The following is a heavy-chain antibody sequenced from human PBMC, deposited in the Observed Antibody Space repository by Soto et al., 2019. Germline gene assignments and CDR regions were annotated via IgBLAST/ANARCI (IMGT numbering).Heavy chain of an antibody. J-gene: IGHJ4*02. CDR1: GYTFTNNV. CDR3: ARGEKGTISDY. Sequence: GASVKVSCKASGYTFTNNVMHWVRQAPGQRLEWMGWISADNGNTKYSQKFQGRVTITRDTSANTAYMELSSLRSEDTAVYYCARGEKGTISDYWGQGTLVTVSS. V-gene: IGHV1-3*01. CDR2: ISADNGNT. D-gene: IGHD1-1*01.